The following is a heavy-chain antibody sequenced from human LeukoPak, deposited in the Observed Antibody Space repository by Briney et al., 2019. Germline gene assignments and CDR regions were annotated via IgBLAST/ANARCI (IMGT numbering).Heavy chain of an antibody. Sequence: GGSLRLSCAASGFTFGIYAVSWVRQAPGKGREWISAIRGSGGSTYYADSVKGRFTISRDNSKNTLYLQMNSLRAEDTAVYYCAKIPYSSGWVQNWSDPWGQGTLVTVSS. CDR3: AKIPYSSGWVQNWSDP. J-gene: IGHJ5*02. V-gene: IGHV3-23*01. D-gene: IGHD6-19*01. CDR2: IRGSGGST. CDR1: GFTFGIYA.